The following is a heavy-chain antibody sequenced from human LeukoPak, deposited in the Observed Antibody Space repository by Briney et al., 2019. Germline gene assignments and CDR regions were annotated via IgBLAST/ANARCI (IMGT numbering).Heavy chain of an antibody. CDR2: ISSSSSTI. D-gene: IGHD4-17*01. Sequence: GGSLRLSCVASGFTFSSYSMNWVRQAPGKGLEWVSYISSSSSTIYYADSVKGRFTISRDNAKNSLYLQMNSLRAEDTAVYYCARGQDYGDYDLDYWGQGTLVTVSS. J-gene: IGHJ4*02. CDR1: GFTFSSYS. V-gene: IGHV3-48*04. CDR3: ARGQDYGDYDLDY.